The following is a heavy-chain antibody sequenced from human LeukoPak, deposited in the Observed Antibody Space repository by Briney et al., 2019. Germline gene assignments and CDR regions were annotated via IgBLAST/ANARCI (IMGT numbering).Heavy chain of an antibody. D-gene: IGHD3-10*01. V-gene: IGHV3-11*03. Sequence: PGGSLRLSCAASGFTFSDYYMSWIRQAPGKGLEWVSYISSGSGYTNYADSVKGRFTISRDNAKSALYLQMNSLRAEDTALYYCARARGPDYWGQGTLVTVSS. CDR2: ISSGSGYT. CDR1: GFTFSDYY. J-gene: IGHJ4*02. CDR3: ARARGPDY.